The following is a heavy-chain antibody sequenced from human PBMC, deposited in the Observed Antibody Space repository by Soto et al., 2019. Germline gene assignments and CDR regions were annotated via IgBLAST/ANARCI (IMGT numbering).Heavy chain of an antibody. Sequence: QITLKESGPTLVKPTQTLTLTCTFSGFSLSTSGVGVGWIRQPPGKALEWLALTYWDDDKRYSPALKSRLTITRDTAKNQVVLTRTSMDPVDTAAGCGAHRQRPVHFGCLGQGTQVTGSS. CDR1: GFSLSTSGVG. J-gene: IGHJ4*02. CDR3: AHRQRPVHFGC. V-gene: IGHV2-5*02. CDR2: TYWDDDK.